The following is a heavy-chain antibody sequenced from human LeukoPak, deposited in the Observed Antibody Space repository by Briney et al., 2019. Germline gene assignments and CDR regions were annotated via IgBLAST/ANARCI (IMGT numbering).Heavy chain of an antibody. CDR3: ARAGDEEDF. Sequence: PSETLSLTCAVYGGSFSGYYWSWIRQPPGKGLEWIGEINHSGSTNYNPSLKSRVTISVDTSKNQFSLKLSSVTAADTAVYYCARAGDEEDFWGQGTLVTVSS. J-gene: IGHJ4*02. CDR1: GGSFSGYY. D-gene: IGHD3-10*01. V-gene: IGHV4-34*01. CDR2: INHSGST.